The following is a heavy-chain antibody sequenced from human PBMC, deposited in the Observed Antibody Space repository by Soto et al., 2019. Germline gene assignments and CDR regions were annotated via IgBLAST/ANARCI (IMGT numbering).Heavy chain of an antibody. D-gene: IGHD2-21*01. J-gene: IGHJ4*02. V-gene: IGHV1-69*06. Sequence: EASVKVSCKASGGTFSSYAISWVRQAPGQGLEWMGGIIPIFGTANYAQKFQGRVTITADKSTSTAYMELSSLRSEDTAVYYCARAGRWSLGGYFDYWGQGTLVTVSS. CDR2: IIPIFGTA. CDR3: ARAGRWSLGGYFDY. CDR1: GGTFSSYA.